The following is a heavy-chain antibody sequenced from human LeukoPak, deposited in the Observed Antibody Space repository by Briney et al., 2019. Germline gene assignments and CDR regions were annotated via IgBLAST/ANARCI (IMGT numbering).Heavy chain of an antibody. CDR3: ARDPQWLVRDAFDI. CDR2: IYSGGST. D-gene: IGHD6-19*01. J-gene: IGHJ3*02. Sequence: GRSLRLSCAASGFTASSNYMSWVRQAPGKGLGWVSVIYSGGSTYYADSVKGRFTISRDNSKNTLYLQMNSLRAEDTAVYYCARDPQWLVRDAFDIWGQGTMVTVSS. V-gene: IGHV3-66*01. CDR1: GFTASSNY.